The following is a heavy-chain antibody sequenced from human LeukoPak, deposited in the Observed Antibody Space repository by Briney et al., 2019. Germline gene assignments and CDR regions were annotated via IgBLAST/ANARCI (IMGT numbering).Heavy chain of an antibody. Sequence: VGSLRLSCAASGLTLSNYAMSWVRQATGKGREWVSAIADSGSATNYAEFVKVRFTISRDNSKNTLYLQMNSLRAEDTAVYYCAKRSCSGGSCNFDYWGQGTLVTVSS. J-gene: IGHJ4*02. CDR1: GLTLSNYA. V-gene: IGHV3-23*01. CDR2: IADSGSAT. D-gene: IGHD2-15*01. CDR3: AKRSCSGGSCNFDY.